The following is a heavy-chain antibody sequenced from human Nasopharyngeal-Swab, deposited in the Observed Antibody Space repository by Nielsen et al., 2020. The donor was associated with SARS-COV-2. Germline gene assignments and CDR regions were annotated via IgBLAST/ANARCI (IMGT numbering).Heavy chain of an antibody. Sequence: SETLSLTCAVYGGSFSGYCWSWIRQPPGKGLEWIGEINHSGSTNYNPSLKSRVTISVDTPKNQFSLKLSSVTAADTAVYYCAQTYCGGDCYSWGQGTLVTVSS. CDR2: INHSGST. CDR1: GGSFSGYC. J-gene: IGHJ4*02. V-gene: IGHV4-34*01. CDR3: AQTYCGGDCYS. D-gene: IGHD2-21*02.